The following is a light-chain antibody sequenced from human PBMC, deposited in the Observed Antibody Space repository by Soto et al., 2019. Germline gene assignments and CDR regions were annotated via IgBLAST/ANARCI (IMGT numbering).Light chain of an antibody. J-gene: IGKJ4*01. Sequence: EIVLTQSPGTLPLSPGERATLSCRASQNVNSNFFAWYQQKAGQAPRLLIYGVSSRATGIPDRFSGSGADTDFTLTISGLEPEDFAVYYCQQYGSSPLTFGGGTKVDIK. CDR1: QNVNSNF. V-gene: IGKV3-20*01. CDR2: GVS. CDR3: QQYGSSPLT.